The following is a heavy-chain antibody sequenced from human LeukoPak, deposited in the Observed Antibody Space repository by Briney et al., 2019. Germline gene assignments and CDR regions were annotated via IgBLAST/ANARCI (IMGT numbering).Heavy chain of an antibody. Sequence: PGGSLRLSCAASGFTFSSYWMSWVRQAPGKGLEWVANIKQDGSEKYYVDSVKGRFTISRDNSKNTLYLQMNSLRAEDTAVYYCAIDRYDFWSGYYGPYYFDYWGQGTLVTVSS. CDR2: IKQDGSEK. D-gene: IGHD3-3*01. V-gene: IGHV3-7*03. CDR3: AIDRYDFWSGYYGPYYFDY. J-gene: IGHJ4*02. CDR1: GFTFSSYW.